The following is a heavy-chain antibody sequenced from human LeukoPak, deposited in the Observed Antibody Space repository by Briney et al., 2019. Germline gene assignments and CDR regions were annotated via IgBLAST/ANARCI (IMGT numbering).Heavy chain of an antibody. V-gene: IGHV4-39*01. CDR1: GGSISSSSYY. D-gene: IGHD3-22*01. Sequence: SETLSLTCTVSGGSISSSSYYWGWIRQPPGKGLEWIGSIYYSGSTYYNPSLKSRVTISVDTSKNQFSLKLNSVTAADTAVYYCARTGDSSGYSHFDYWGQGTLVTVSS. CDR3: ARTGDSSGYSHFDY. CDR2: IYYSGST. J-gene: IGHJ4*02.